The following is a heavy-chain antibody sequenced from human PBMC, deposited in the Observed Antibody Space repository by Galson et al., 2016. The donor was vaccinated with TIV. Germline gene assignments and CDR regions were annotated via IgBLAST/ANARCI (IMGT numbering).Heavy chain of an antibody. CDR2: IIPILGIA. J-gene: IGHJ2*01. D-gene: IGHD1-26*01. CDR3: ARGTEVGATAYWYFDL. Sequence: VKVPCKASGGTFSNYAISWVRQAPGQGLEWMGRIIPILGIANYAEKIQGRATITADKSTSTAYMELSSLRSDDTAVYYCARGTEVGATAYWYFDLWGRGTLVTVSA. CDR1: GGTFSNYA. V-gene: IGHV1-69*10.